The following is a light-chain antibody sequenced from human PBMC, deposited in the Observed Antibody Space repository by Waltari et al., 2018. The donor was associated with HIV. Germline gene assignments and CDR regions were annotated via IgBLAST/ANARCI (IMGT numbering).Light chain of an antibody. V-gene: IGKV1-9*01. CDR3: QQLNSYPYT. Sequence: DIPLTQSPSFLSASVGDRVTITSRARQSISSYLAWYQQKPGKAPKLLLYAATTLQSGVPSRCSGSGAGTEFTLTVSSLQPEDFATYYWQQLNSYPYTFGPGTKLEI. CDR2: AAT. J-gene: IGKJ2*01. CDR1: QSISSY.